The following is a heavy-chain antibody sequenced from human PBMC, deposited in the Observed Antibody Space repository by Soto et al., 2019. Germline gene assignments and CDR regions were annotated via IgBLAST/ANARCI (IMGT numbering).Heavy chain of an antibody. J-gene: IGHJ4*02. CDR2: MYFSGST. CDR3: ARRTRSLGPFDY. D-gene: IGHD4-17*01. Sequence: QVQLQESGPGLVKPSETLSLTCSVSGGSVNNYYWNWIRQPPGKGLEWIGHMYFSGSTNYNPSLKSRVTVSVDTSKYQFSLQLRSVASADPAVYYCARRTRSLGPFDYWGQGTLLTVSS. CDR1: GGSVNNYY. V-gene: IGHV4-59*02.